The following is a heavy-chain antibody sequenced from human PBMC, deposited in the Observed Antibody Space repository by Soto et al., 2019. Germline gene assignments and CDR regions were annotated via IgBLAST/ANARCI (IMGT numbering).Heavy chain of an antibody. D-gene: IGHD3-3*01. V-gene: IGHV1-24*01. Sequence: ASEKVSCKVSGYTLTELSMHWVRQAPGKGLEWMGGFDPDDGETIYAQKFQGRVTMTEDTSTDTAYMELSSLRSEDTAVYYCATLGIFGVVIAVHSSGMDVWGQGTTVTVSS. CDR3: ATLGIFGVVIAVHSSGMDV. CDR1: GYTLTELS. J-gene: IGHJ6*02. CDR2: FDPDDGET.